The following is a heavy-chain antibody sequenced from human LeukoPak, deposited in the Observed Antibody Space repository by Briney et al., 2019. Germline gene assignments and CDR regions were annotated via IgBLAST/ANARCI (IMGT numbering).Heavy chain of an antibody. CDR2: IDPNSGVT. V-gene: IGHV1-2*02. D-gene: IGHD2-15*01. CDR3: ARAGYCTGGSCYSGVYAFDV. J-gene: IGHJ3*01. CDR1: GYTFTSYS. Sequence: ASVKVSCKASGYTFTSYSFHWVRQAPGQGLEWMGWIDPNSGVTNYIQKFQGRVTMTGDTSLSTAYMDLSSLKSDDTAVYYCARAGYCTGGSCYSGVYAFDVWGQGTMVTVSS.